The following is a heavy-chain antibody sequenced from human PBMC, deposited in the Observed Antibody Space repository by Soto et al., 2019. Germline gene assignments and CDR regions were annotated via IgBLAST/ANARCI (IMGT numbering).Heavy chain of an antibody. CDR2: INPSGGST. D-gene: IGHD3-9*01. CDR1: GYTFTSYY. CDR3: ARGDVLRYFDWLLYADY. V-gene: IGHV1-46*01. J-gene: IGHJ4*02. Sequence: ASVKVSCKASGYTFTSYYMHWVRQAPGQGLEWMGIINPSGGSTSYAQKFQGRVTMTRDTSTSTVYMELSSLRSEDTAVYYCARGDVLRYFDWLLYADYWGQGTLVTVS.